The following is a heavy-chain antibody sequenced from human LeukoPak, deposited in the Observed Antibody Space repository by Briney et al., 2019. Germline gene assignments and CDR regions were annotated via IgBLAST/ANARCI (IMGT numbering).Heavy chain of an antibody. CDR2: ISYDGSNK. D-gene: IGHD3-22*01. Sequence: GRSLRLSCAASGFTFSSYAMHWVRQAPGKGLEWVAVISYDGSNKYHADSVKGRFTISRDNSKNTLYLQMNSLRAEDTAVYYCARIVVVIRGGGDYFDYWGQGTLVTVSS. CDR1: GFTFSSYA. J-gene: IGHJ4*02. V-gene: IGHV3-30-3*01. CDR3: ARIVVVIRGGGDYFDY.